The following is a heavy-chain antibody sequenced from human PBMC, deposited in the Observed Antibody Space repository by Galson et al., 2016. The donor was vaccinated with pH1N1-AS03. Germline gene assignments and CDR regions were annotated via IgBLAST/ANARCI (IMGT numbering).Heavy chain of an antibody. J-gene: IGHJ3*02. D-gene: IGHD4-17*01. CDR3: TTDDYGDYRGNGAGTNDALDM. CDR1: GFTFSNAW. V-gene: IGHV3-15*01. Sequence: SLRLSCAASGFTFSNAWMSWVRQAPGKGLEWVGLIKNRENGRTTDYAAPVKGRFTISRDDSKNTLYLQMNSLKTEDTAVYYCTTDDYGDYRGNGAGTNDALDMWGQGTMVTASS. CDR2: IKNRENGRTT.